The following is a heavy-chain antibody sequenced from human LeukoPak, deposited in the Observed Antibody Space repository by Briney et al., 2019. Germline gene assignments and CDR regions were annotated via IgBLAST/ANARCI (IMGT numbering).Heavy chain of an antibody. CDR3: ARGPLSSRTTWTWFDP. Sequence: SQTLSLTCTVSGGSISPYYWTWIRQPPGKGLEWIGYVYYNGNTNYNPSLKSRITISVDTSKNQFSLRLKSVTAADTAVYYCARGPLSSRTTWTWFDPWGQGTLVTVSS. V-gene: IGHV4-59*01. CDR1: GGSISPYY. D-gene: IGHD3/OR15-3a*01. J-gene: IGHJ5*02. CDR2: VYYNGNT.